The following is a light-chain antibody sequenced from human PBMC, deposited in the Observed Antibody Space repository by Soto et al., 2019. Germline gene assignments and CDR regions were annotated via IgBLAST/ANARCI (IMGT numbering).Light chain of an antibody. J-gene: IGLJ2*01. CDR2: GNN. V-gene: IGLV1-47*02. CDR1: SSNIGSNY. CDR3: ATWDDSLNGRV. Sequence: QSVLTQPPSASGTPGQRVTISCSGSSSNIGSNYVYWYQQLPGTAPKVLIFGNNQRPSGVPDRFSGSKSGTSASLAISGLRSEDEADYYCATWDDSLNGRVFGGGTKVTVL.